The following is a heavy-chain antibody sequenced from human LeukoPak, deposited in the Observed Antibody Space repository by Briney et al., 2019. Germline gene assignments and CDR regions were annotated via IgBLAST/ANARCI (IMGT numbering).Heavy chain of an antibody. CDR2: IYYIGSS. CDR3: ARYSSWYVDY. Sequence: SETLSLTCTVSGRSISSYYWSWVRQPPGKGLEWIGYIYYIGSSNYNPSLTSRVTITVDTSNNQFSLKLSSVTAADTAVYYCARYSSWYVDYWGQGTLVTVSS. CDR1: GRSISSYY. J-gene: IGHJ4*02. D-gene: IGHD6-13*01. V-gene: IGHV4-59*01.